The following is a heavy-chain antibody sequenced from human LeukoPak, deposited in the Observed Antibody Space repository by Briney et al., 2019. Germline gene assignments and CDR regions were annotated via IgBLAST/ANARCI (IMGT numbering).Heavy chain of an antibody. CDR1: GGSFSGYY. CDR3: ARDKSPRQLWLFVGWFDP. CDR2: INHSGST. V-gene: IGHV4-34*01. D-gene: IGHD5-18*01. J-gene: IGHJ5*02. Sequence: SETLSLTCAVYGGSFSGYYWSWIRQPPGKGLEWIGEINHSGSTNYNPSLKSRVTISVDTSKNQFSLKLSSVTAADTAVYYCARDKSPRQLWLFVGWFDPWGQGTLVTVSS.